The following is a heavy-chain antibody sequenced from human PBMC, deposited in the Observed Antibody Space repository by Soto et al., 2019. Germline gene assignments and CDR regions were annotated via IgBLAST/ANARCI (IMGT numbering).Heavy chain of an antibody. CDR3: ARDRGVAPPVAGNTHYYYYMDV. V-gene: IGHV1-46*01. CDR2: INPSGGNT. J-gene: IGHJ6*03. Sequence: ASVKVSCKASGYTFTSYYIHWVRQAPGQGLEWMGIINPSGGNTNYAQKFQGRVTMTTDTSTSTAYLELRSLRSDDTAVYYCARDRGVAPPVAGNTHYYYYMDVWGKGTTVTVSS. CDR1: GYTFTSYY. D-gene: IGHD6-19*01.